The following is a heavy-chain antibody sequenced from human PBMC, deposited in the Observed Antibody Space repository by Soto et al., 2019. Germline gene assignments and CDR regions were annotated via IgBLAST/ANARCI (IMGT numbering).Heavy chain of an antibody. Sequence: KSSETLSLTCTVSGGSISSYYWSWIRQPPGKGLEWIGYIYYSGSTNYNPSLKSRVTISVDTSKNQFSLKLSSVTAADTAVYYCARHRENYRVGIAAADDGFDIWGQGTMVTVSS. V-gene: IGHV4-59*08. CDR3: ARHRENYRVGIAAADDGFDI. CDR1: GGSISSYY. J-gene: IGHJ3*02. D-gene: IGHD6-13*01. CDR2: IYYSGST.